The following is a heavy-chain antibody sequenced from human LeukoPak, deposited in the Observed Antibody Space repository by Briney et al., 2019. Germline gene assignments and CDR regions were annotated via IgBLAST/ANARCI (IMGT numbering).Heavy chain of an antibody. V-gene: IGHV3-74*01. Sequence: PGGSLRLSCGASGFTFNSYWLHWVRQPPGKGLAWVSRINTDGSATDYADSVKGRFTISRDNAKNTVYLQMDTLSGEDTAVYYCVRAVYDSSGYHFDNWGQGILVTVSS. CDR3: VRAVYDSSGYHFDN. CDR1: GFTFNSYW. J-gene: IGHJ4*02. D-gene: IGHD3-22*01. CDR2: INTDGSAT.